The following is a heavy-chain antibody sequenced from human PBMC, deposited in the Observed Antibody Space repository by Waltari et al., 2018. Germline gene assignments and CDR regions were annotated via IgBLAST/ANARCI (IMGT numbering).Heavy chain of an antibody. CDR2: IYHSGST. J-gene: IGHJ2*01. CDR3: ARASIAARPGWYFDL. Sequence: QVQLQESGPGLVKPSETLSLTCAVSGYSISSGYYWGWIRQPPGKGLEWIGSIYHSGSTYYNPPLKSRVTISVDTSKNQFSLKLSSVTAADTAVYYCARASIAARPGWYFDLWGRGTLVTVSS. D-gene: IGHD6-6*01. CDR1: GYSISSGYY. V-gene: IGHV4-38-2*01.